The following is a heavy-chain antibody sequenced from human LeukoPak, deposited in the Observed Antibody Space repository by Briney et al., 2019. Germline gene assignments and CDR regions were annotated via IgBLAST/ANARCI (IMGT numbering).Heavy chain of an antibody. J-gene: IGHJ5*02. CDR3: ARVPLGYCSSTSCYWAFNWFDP. V-gene: IGHV1-2*02. CDR2: INPNSSGT. Sequence: ASVKVSCKASGYTFTGYYMHWVRQAPGQGLEWMGWINPNSSGTNYAQKFQGRVTMTRDTSISTAYMELSRLRSDDTAVYYCARVPLGYCSSTSCYWAFNWFDPWGQGTLVTVSS. D-gene: IGHD2-2*01. CDR1: GYTFTGYY.